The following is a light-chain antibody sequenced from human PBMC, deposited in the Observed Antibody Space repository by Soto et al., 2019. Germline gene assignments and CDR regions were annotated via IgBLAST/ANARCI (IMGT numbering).Light chain of an antibody. CDR3: QQSYSTLSIT. V-gene: IGKV1-39*01. J-gene: IGKJ5*01. Sequence: DIQMTQSPSSLSASVGDRVTITCRASESISRHLNWYQQKPGKAPKLLIYAASGLQNGVPSRFSGSGSGTDFTLTISNLQPEDFATYYCQQSYSTLSITFGQGTRLEIK. CDR2: AAS. CDR1: ESISRH.